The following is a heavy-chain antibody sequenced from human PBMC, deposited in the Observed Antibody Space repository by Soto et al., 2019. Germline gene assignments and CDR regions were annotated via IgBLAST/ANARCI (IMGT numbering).Heavy chain of an antibody. CDR2: ISSSSSYI. CDR3: ASLYSSSSSLDY. CDR1: GFTFGSYS. Sequence: GGSLRLSCAAFGFTFGSYSMNWVRQAPGKGLEWVSSISSSSSYIYYADSVKGRFAISRDNAKNSLYLQMNSLRAEDTAVYYCASLYSSSSSLDYWGQGTLVTVSS. J-gene: IGHJ4*02. V-gene: IGHV3-21*01. D-gene: IGHD6-6*01.